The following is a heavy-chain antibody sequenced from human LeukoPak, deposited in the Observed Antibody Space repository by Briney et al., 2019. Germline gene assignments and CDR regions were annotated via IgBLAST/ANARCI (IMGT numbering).Heavy chain of an antibody. V-gene: IGHV3-30*02. CDR2: IGNDGRDQ. CDR3: ARDLMWGFDY. Sequence: GGSLRLSCAASGFTFSGHAMHWVRQTPGVGLEWVAIIGNDGRDQHYSESVKGRFTISRDNSKNTLFLQLNSLRPKDTALYLCARDLMWGFDYWGQGTLVTVSS. CDR1: GFTFSGHA. J-gene: IGHJ4*02. D-gene: IGHD7-27*01.